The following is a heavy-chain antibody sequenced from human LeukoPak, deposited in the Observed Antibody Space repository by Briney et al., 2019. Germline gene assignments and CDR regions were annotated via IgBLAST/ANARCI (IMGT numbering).Heavy chain of an antibody. CDR1: GGSISSGGYY. Sequence: SETLSLTCTVSGGSISSGGYYWSWIRQHPGKGLEWIGYIYYSGSTYYNPSLKSRVTISVDTSKNQFSLKLSSVTAADTAVYYCAREQMVPTNGMDVWGQGTTVTVSS. D-gene: IGHD5-24*01. J-gene: IGHJ6*02. V-gene: IGHV4-31*03. CDR2: IYYSGST. CDR3: AREQMVPTNGMDV.